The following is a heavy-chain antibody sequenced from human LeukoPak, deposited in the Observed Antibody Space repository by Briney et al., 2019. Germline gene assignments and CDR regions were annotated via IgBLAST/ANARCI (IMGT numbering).Heavy chain of an antibody. J-gene: IGHJ4*02. CDR1: GYSISSGYY. Sequence: SETLSLTCAVSGYSISSGYYWGWIRQPPGKGLEWIGSIYHSGSTYYNPSLKSRVTISVDTSKNQFSLKLSSVTAADTAVYYCARQAPYDFWSGYHHYFDYWGQGTLVTVSS. V-gene: IGHV4-38-2*01. D-gene: IGHD3-3*01. CDR3: ARQAPYDFWSGYHHYFDY. CDR2: IYHSGST.